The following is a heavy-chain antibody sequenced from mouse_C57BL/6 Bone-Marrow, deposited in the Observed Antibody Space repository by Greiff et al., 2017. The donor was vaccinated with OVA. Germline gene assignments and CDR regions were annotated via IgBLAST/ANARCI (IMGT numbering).Heavy chain of an antibody. Sequence: QVQLQQPGAELVRPGTSVKLSCKASGYTFTSYWMHWVKQRPGQGLEWIGVIDPSDSSTNYNQKFKGKATLTVDTSSSTAYMQLSSLTSEDSAVYYCASYYYGSSDYWGQGTTLTVSS. CDR1: GYTFTSYW. J-gene: IGHJ2*01. V-gene: IGHV1-59*01. D-gene: IGHD1-1*01. CDR3: ASYYYGSSDY. CDR2: IDPSDSST.